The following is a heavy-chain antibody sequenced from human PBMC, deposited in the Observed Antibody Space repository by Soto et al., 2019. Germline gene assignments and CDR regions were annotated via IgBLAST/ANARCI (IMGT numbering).Heavy chain of an antibody. CDR3: AIYAVHSSGFTDY. CDR1: GDSISSYY. D-gene: IGHD6-19*01. Sequence: SETLSLTCTVSGDSISSYYWTWIRQPPGKGLEWIAFIYYGGSINYNPSLKSRVAISVDTSKNQFSLKLSSVTAADTAVYYCAIYAVHSSGFTDYWGQGALVTVSS. CDR2: IYYGGSI. J-gene: IGHJ4*02. V-gene: IGHV4-59*08.